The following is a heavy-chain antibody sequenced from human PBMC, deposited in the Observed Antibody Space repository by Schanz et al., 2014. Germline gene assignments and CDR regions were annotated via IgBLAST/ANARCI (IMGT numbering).Heavy chain of an antibody. CDR3: ARGHHPHGITVAARGFDP. V-gene: IGHV4-4*02. Sequence: QVQLVESGGGLVKPGGSLRLSCAASGFTFSSYAMSWVRQAPGKGLEWIGEIYHSGSTNYNPSLKSRVTISVDTSKKQFSLKVTSMTAADTAVYYCARGHHPHGITVAARGFDPWGQGTLVTVAS. CDR2: IYHSGST. J-gene: IGHJ5*02. D-gene: IGHD6-19*01. CDR1: GFTFSSYAM.